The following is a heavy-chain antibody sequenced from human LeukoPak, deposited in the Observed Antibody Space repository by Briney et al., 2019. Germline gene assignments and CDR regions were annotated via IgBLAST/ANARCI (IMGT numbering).Heavy chain of an antibody. CDR1: GFTFSSYG. Sequence: GRSLRLSCAASGFTFSSYGMHWVRQAPGKGLEWVAVIWYDGSNKYYADSVKGRFTISRDNSKNTLYLQMNSLRAEDTAVYYCARVAPQGSQPVGPFDYWGQGTLVTVSS. V-gene: IGHV3-33*01. CDR3: ARVAPQGSQPVGPFDY. D-gene: IGHD1-26*01. J-gene: IGHJ4*02. CDR2: IWYDGSNK.